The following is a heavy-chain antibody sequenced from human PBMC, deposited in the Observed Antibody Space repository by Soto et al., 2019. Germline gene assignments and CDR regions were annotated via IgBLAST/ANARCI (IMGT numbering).Heavy chain of an antibody. CDR3: AKGGRQWLVTSDFNC. Sequence: VQLVESGGGVVQPGRSLRLSCAASGFTFSDYAMHWVRQAPGKGLEWVAVVSHDGRNTHYADSVKGRFTISRDSSKNTVALEMTSLRAEATAVYYCAKGGRQWLVTSDFNCWGQGALVTVSS. V-gene: IGHV3-30*18. D-gene: IGHD6-19*01. J-gene: IGHJ4*02. CDR1: GFTFSDYA. CDR2: VSHDGRNT.